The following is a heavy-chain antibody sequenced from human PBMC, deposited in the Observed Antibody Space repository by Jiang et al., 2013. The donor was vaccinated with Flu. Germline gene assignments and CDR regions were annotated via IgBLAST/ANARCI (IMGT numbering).Heavy chain of an antibody. CDR3: ARVRDLLYNWNDAIIDY. Sequence: SGAEVKKPGASVKVSCKASGYTFTSYGISWVRQAPGQGLEWMGWISAYNGNTNYAQKLQGRVTMTTDTSTSTAYMELRSLRSDDTAVYYCARVRDLLYNWNDAIIDYWGQGTLVTVSS. CDR1: GYTFTSYG. J-gene: IGHJ4*02. D-gene: IGHD1-1*01. V-gene: IGHV1-18*01. CDR2: ISAYNGNT.